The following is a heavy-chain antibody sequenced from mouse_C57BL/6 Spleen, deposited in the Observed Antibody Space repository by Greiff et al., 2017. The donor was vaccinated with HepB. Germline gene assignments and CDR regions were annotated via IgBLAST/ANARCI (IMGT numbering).Heavy chain of an antibody. D-gene: IGHD1-1*01. CDR3: AIYDGSSYWYFDV. Sequence: VQLQQPGAELVKPGASVKMSCTASGYTFTSYWITWVKQRPGQGLEWIGDIYPGSGSTNYNEKFKSKATLTVDTSSSSAYMQLSSLTSEASAVYYCAIYDGSSYWYFDVWGTGTTVTVSS. CDR2: IYPGSGST. V-gene: IGHV1-55*01. CDR1: GYTFTSYW. J-gene: IGHJ1*03.